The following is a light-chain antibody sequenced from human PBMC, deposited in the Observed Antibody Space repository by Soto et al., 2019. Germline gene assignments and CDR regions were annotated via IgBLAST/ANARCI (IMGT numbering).Light chain of an antibody. J-gene: IGKJ4*01. CDR2: GAS. CDR3: QQYGSTPPIT. V-gene: IGKV3-20*01. CDR1: QSVSSNY. Sequence: EIVLTQSPGTLSLSPGEGVTLFCRASQSVSSNYLAWYQQKPGQAPRLLIYGASSRATGIPDRFSGSGSGTDFTLTIIRLEPEDFAVYYCQQYGSTPPITFGGGTKVEIK.